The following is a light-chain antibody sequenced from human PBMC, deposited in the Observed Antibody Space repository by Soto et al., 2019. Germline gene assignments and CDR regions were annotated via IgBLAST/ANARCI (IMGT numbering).Light chain of an antibody. CDR3: QQYDNLPLT. CDR1: QDISNY. J-gene: IGKJ1*01. V-gene: IGKV1-33*01. Sequence: DIQMTHSPSSLSASVGDIVTITCQASQDISNYLNWYQQKPGKAPKLLIYDASNLETGVPSRFSGSGSGTDFTFTISSLQPEDIATYYCQQYDNLPLTFGQGAKVDI. CDR2: DAS.